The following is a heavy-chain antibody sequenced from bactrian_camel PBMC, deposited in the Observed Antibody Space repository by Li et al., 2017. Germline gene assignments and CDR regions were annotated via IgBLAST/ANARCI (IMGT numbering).Heavy chain of an antibody. CDR3: AAGRTFFSCTLSEAGFTY. V-gene: IGHV3-3*01. Sequence: HVQLVESGGGSVQAGGSLKLSCAVSGYAYRYCLGWFRQPPGKEREGVACIAWNSVNPYYPNSVKGRFSISREDAKNTVYLEMNNLKPEDTGMYYCAAGRTFFSCTLSEAGFTYWGQGTQVTVS. D-gene: IGHD1*01. J-gene: IGHJ4*01. CDR1: GYAYRYC. CDR2: IAWNSVNP.